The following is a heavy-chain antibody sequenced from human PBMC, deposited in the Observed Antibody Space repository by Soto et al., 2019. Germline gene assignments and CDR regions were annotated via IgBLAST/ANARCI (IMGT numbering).Heavy chain of an antibody. CDR2: IFESGTI. CDR1: GGSINGGRYY. V-gene: IGHV4-31*03. Sequence: QVPLQESGPGLVKPSQTLSLTCTVSGGSINGGRYYWNWIRQHPGKGLEWIGYIFESGTIDYNPSLKSRVIISQDTSENQFFLRLTSVTAADTAVYYCARDRGFGMDAWGHGPLVIVSS. J-gene: IGHJ6*02. CDR3: ARDRGFGMDA.